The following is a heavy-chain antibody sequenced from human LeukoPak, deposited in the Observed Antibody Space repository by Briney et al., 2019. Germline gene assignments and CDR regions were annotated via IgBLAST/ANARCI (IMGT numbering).Heavy chain of an antibody. CDR3: ARPSEQWLTMVQGSFDY. J-gene: IGHJ4*02. CDR1: GFTFSTYA. Sequence: GGSLRLSCATSGFTFSTYAMNWVRQAPGKGLEWVANIKQDGSEKYYVDSVKGRFTISRDNAKNSLYLQMNSLRAEDTAVYYCARPSEQWLTMVQGSFDYWGQGTLVTVSS. CDR2: IKQDGSEK. V-gene: IGHV3-7*01. D-gene: IGHD6-19*01.